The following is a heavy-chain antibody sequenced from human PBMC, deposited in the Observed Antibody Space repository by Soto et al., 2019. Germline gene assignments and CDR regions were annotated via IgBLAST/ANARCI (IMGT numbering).Heavy chain of an antibody. CDR1: GFTFNSYA. CDR2: ISAYNGNT. Sequence: ASVKVSCKASGFTFNSYAITWVRQAPGQGLEWMGWISAYNGNTKYAQNLQGRVTMTTDTSTSTAYMELGSLTSDDTAVYYCARDFTGWPPDVVDSWGQGTLVNVSS. V-gene: IGHV1-18*01. CDR3: ARDFTGWPPDVVDS. D-gene: IGHD2-21*01. J-gene: IGHJ4*02.